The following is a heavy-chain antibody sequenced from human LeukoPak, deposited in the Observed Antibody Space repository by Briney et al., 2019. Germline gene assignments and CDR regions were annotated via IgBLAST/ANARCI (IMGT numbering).Heavy chain of an antibody. CDR3: ASGGTGARKYYSDPFHY. Sequence: GGSLRLSCAASGFTVSSNHMTWVRQAPGKGLEWVAILYSRGGTYYADSVKGRFTISRDDSKNTLYVQMNSLRAEDTAVYYCASGGTGARKYYSDPFHYWGQGTLVTVSS. CDR1: GFTVSSNH. CDR2: LYSRGGT. V-gene: IGHV3-53*01. D-gene: IGHD3-10*01. J-gene: IGHJ4*02.